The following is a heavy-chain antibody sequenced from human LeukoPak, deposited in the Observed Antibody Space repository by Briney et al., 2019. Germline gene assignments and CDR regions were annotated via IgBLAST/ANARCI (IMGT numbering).Heavy chain of an antibody. J-gene: IGHJ4*02. Sequence: PGGSLRLSCAASGFTFSDHYMDWVRQAPGKGLEWVGRSKNKPNSYTTEYAASVNGRFTISRDDSKKSLYLQMHSLKTEDTAVYYCAREAGGSSWYGSAYFDYWGQGTLVTVSS. CDR2: SKNKPNSYTT. CDR3: AREAGGSSWYGSAYFDY. CDR1: GFTFSDHY. V-gene: IGHV3-72*01. D-gene: IGHD6-13*01.